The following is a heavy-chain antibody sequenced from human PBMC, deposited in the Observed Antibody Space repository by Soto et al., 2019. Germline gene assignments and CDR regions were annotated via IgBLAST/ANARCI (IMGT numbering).Heavy chain of an antibody. CDR2: ISGSGGST. Sequence: EVQLLESGGGLVQPGGSLRLSCAASGFTFSSYAMSWVRQAPGKGLEWVSAISGSGGSTYYADSVKGRFTISRDNSKNTLYLQMNSLRAEDTAVYYCAKDRGYCSGGSCYGGRFDYWGQGTLVTVSS. J-gene: IGHJ4*02. CDR3: AKDRGYCSGGSCYGGRFDY. CDR1: GFTFSSYA. D-gene: IGHD2-15*01. V-gene: IGHV3-23*01.